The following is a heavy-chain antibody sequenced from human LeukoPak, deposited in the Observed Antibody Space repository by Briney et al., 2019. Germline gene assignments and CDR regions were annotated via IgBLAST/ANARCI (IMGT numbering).Heavy chain of an antibody. CDR1: RFTFSNYG. J-gene: IGHJ4*02. V-gene: IGHV3-30*02. CDR3: AKKGSSSWYHFNY. Sequence: GGSLRLSCAASRFTFSNYGMHWVRQAPGKGLEWVAFIRFDGSNKNYADSVKGRFTISRDNSKNTLYLQMNSLRAEDTAVYYCAKKGSSSWYHFNYWGQGTLVTVSS. D-gene: IGHD6-13*01. CDR2: IRFDGSNK.